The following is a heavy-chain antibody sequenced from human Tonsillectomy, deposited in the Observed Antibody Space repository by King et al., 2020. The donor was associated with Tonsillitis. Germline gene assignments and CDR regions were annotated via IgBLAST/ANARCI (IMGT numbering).Heavy chain of an antibody. CDR1: GYTFTSYY. Sequence: QLVQSGAEVKRPGASVKISCKASGYTFTSYYMHWVRQAPGQGLEWMAMINPSAGDTPHAQKFQGRVTMTRDTSTNTVYMELNSLRSEDTAVYFCVREDTAVAGTCCYFDYWGQGTLVTVSS. CDR3: VREDTAVAGTCCYFDY. CDR2: INPSAGDT. V-gene: IGHV1-46*01. J-gene: IGHJ4*02. D-gene: IGHD6-19*01.